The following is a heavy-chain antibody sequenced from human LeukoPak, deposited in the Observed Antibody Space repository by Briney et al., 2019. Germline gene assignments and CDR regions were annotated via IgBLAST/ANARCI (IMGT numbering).Heavy chain of an antibody. J-gene: IGHJ5*02. Sequence: SETLSLTCTVSGGSISSGGYYWSRIRQHPGKGLEWIGYIYYSGSTYYNPSLKSRVTISVDTSKNQFSLKLSSVTAADTAVYYCARGTYDFWSGYYTWFDPWGQGTLVTVSS. V-gene: IGHV4-31*03. D-gene: IGHD3-3*01. CDR3: ARGTYDFWSGYYTWFDP. CDR2: IYYSGST. CDR1: GGSISSGGYY.